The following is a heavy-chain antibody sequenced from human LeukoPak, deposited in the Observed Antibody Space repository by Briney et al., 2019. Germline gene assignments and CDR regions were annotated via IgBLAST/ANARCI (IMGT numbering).Heavy chain of an antibody. J-gene: IGHJ5*02. D-gene: IGHD6-6*01. CDR2: VYYIGTT. V-gene: IGHV4-61*03. Sequence: SETLSLTCTVSGGSVRSPDSYWSWIRQPPGKGLEWIGNVYYIGTTSYNSSLKSRVTISVDISKNHFSLEVTSVTAADTAVYFCARNTSSSPWFDPWGQGTLVTVSS. CDR3: ARNTSSSPWFDP. CDR1: GGSVRSPDSY.